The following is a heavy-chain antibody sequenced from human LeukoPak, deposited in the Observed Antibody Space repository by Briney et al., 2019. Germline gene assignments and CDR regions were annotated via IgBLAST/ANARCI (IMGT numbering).Heavy chain of an antibody. CDR1: GFTFSNAW. CDR3: AKGRRAAAGPNAPD. D-gene: IGHD6-13*01. J-gene: IGHJ4*02. CDR2: IRSKTDGGTT. V-gene: IGHV3-15*01. Sequence: GGSLRLSCAASGFTFSNAWMSWVRQAPGKGLEWVGRIRSKTDGGTTDYAAPVKGRFTISRDDSKNTLYLQMNSLRAEDTAVYYCAKGRRAAAGPNAPDWGQGTLVTVSS.